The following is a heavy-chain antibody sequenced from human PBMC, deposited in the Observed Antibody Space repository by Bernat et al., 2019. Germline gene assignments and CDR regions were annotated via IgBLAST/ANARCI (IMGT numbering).Heavy chain of an antibody. V-gene: IGHV3-7*01. Sequence: VQLVESGGGVVQPGRSLRLSCAASGFTFSSYGMHWVRQAPGKGLEWVANIKHDGSEKYYVDSVKGRFTISRDNAKNSLYLQMDSLRAEDTAVYYCATARGLDYWGQGTLVTVSS. CDR3: ATARGLDY. D-gene: IGHD3-16*01. J-gene: IGHJ4*02. CDR1: GFTFSSYG. CDR2: IKHDGSEK.